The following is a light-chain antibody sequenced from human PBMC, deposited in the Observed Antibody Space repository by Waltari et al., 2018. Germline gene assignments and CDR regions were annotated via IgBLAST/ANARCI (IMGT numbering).Light chain of an antibody. J-gene: IGKJ1*01. CDR2: CAS. Sequence: IMLTQSPGTLSLSPGDRANLSCRASQSISRYLAWYQQKPGQAPRLLIYCASTRATGIPDRFSGSGSGTDFSLTISGLEPEDSAVYYCQHHFRLPATFGQGTKVEIK. CDR3: QHHFRLPAT. V-gene: IGKV3-20*01. CDR1: QSISRY.